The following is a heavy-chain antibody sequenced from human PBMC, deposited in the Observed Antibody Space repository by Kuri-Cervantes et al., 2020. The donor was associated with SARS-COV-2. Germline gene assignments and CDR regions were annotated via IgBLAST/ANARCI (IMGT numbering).Heavy chain of an antibody. V-gene: IGHV4-61*01. D-gene: IGHD7-27*01. Sequence: GSLRLSCSVSGGSVNIGTYYWSWIRQPPGRGLEWIGYISYNGATDYNPSLKSRVTISSDTSKNQFSLRLSSVTAADTAMYYCATHFPGAGFDYWGQGTLVTVSS. CDR1: GGSVNIGTYY. CDR3: ATHFPGAGFDY. J-gene: IGHJ4*02. CDR2: ISYNGAT.